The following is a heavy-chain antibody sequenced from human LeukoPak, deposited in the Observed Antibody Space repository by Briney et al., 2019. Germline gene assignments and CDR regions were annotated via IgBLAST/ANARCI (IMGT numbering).Heavy chain of an antibody. J-gene: IGHJ4*02. CDR1: GDSISSSY. V-gene: IGHV4-59*01. CDR2: IYYSGST. CDR3: ARATSYYCIDY. Sequence: PSETLSLTCTVSGDSISSSYWSWIRQPPGKGLEWIGYIYYSGSTNYNPSLKSRVTISLDTSKNQFSLKLTSVTAADTAVYYCARATSYYCIDYWGQGTLVTVSS. D-gene: IGHD3-16*01.